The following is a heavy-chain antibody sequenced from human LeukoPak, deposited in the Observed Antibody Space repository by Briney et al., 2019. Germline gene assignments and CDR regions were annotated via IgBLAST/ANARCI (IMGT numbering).Heavy chain of an antibody. CDR2: IYPGDSDT. CDR1: GYSFTSYW. D-gene: IGHD3-22*01. V-gene: IGHV5-51*01. CDR3: ARLPYYYDSSGYYTDY. J-gene: IGHJ4*02. Sequence: GESLKISCKGSGYSFTSYWIGWVRQIPGKGLEWMGIIYPGDSDTRYSPSFQGQVTISADKSISTAYLQWSSLKASDTAMYYCARLPYYYDSSGYYTDYWGQGTLVTVSS.